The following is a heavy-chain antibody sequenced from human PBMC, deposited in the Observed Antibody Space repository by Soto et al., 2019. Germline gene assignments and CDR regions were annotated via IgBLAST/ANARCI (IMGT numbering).Heavy chain of an antibody. D-gene: IGHD6-6*01. CDR1: GGTFSSYA. Sequence: SVKVSCKASGGTFSSYAISWVRQAPGQGLEWMGGIIPIFGTANYAQKLQGRVTITADESTSTAYMELSSLRSEDTAVYYCARSQLGISCYYFDYWGQGTLVTVSS. CDR3: ARSQLGISCYYFDY. J-gene: IGHJ4*02. CDR2: IIPIFGTA. V-gene: IGHV1-69*13.